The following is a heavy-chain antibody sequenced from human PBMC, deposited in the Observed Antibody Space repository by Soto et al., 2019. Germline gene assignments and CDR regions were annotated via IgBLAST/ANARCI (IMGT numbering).Heavy chain of an antibody. Sequence: SETLSLTCTVSSDSISSYYWVWIRQSPGKGLEWIGYTDYSGNTNYNPSLKSRVTISGDTSKNQFSLRLSSVTAADTAVYYCARAVGDPLYYLDYWGQGTLVTVSS. CDR3: ARAVGDPLYYLDY. CDR2: TDYSGNT. J-gene: IGHJ4*02. V-gene: IGHV4-59*08. D-gene: IGHD6-19*01. CDR1: SDSISSYY.